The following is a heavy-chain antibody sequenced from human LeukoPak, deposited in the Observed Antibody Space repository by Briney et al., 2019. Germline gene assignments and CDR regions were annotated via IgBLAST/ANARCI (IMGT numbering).Heavy chain of an antibody. CDR1: GYSFTSYW. J-gene: IGHJ2*01. V-gene: IGHV5-10-1*01. CDR2: IDPSDSYT. Sequence: PGESLQISCKGSGYSFTSYWISWVRQMPGKGLEWMGRIDPSDSYTNYSPSFQGHVTISADKSISTAYLQWSSLKASDTAMYYCARRGGYGGYVNWYFDLWGRGTLVTVSS. CDR3: ARRGGYGGYVNWYFDL. D-gene: IGHD5-12*01.